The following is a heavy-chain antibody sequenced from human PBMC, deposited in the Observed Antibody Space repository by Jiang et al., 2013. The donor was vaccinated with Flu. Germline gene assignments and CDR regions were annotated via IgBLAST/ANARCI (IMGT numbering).Heavy chain of an antibody. CDR3: ARHGLMVYAPDNGFDI. D-gene: IGHD2-8*02. V-gene: IGHV4-39*01. J-gene: IGHJ3*02. CDR2: VYYTGST. Sequence: SGPGLVKPSETLSLTCNVSGDSISSKTYYWGWVRQPPGKGLEWIGTVYYTGSTYSNPSLESRVTVSLDTSKNQFSLRLSSVTAADTAVYYCARHGLMVYAPDNGFDIWGRGTKVTVSS. CDR1: GDSISSKTYY.